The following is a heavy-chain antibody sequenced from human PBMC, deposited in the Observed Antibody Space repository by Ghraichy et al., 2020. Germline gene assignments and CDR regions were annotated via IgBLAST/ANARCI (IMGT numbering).Heavy chain of an antibody. J-gene: IGHJ4*02. CDR1: GFVFDDFT. Sequence: GESQNISCAASGFVFDDFTMHWVRQVPGKGLEWVSLISWDGGDTYYADSVKGRFTISRDNGKNSLFLQMNSLKPEDTALYYCAKDNGFWSGYYVGGGPAIDFWGQGALVTVSS. CDR3: AKDNGFWSGYYVGGGPAIDF. CDR2: ISWDGGDT. D-gene: IGHD3-3*01. V-gene: IGHV3-43*01.